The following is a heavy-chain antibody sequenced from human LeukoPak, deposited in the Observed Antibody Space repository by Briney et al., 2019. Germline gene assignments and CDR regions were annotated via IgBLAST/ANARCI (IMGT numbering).Heavy chain of an antibody. D-gene: IGHD3-3*01. CDR1: GGSFSGYY. Sequence: SETLSLTCAVYGGSFSGYYWRWIRQPPGKGLEWIGEINHSGSTNYNPSLKSRVTISVDTSKNQFSLKLSSVTAADTAVYYCATYDFWSGYCGLAGLWGQGTLVTVSS. V-gene: IGHV4-34*01. J-gene: IGHJ4*02. CDR2: INHSGST. CDR3: ATYDFWSGYCGLAGL.